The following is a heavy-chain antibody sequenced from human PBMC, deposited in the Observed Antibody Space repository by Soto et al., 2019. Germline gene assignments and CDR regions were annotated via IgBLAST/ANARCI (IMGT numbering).Heavy chain of an antibody. CDR3: ASRRAGGGGTYSGDQPPGVVRALEI. Sequence: CETLSLTCTVSGGSISSYYWSWIRQPPGKGLEWIGYIYYSGSTNYNPSLKGRVTISVDTAKNQFSLKVSSVTAADTAVYYCASRRAGGGGTYSGDQPPGVVRALEIWGERTMATVS. D-gene: IGHD5-12*01. V-gene: IGHV4-59*12. J-gene: IGHJ3*02. CDR2: IYYSGST. CDR1: GGSISSYY.